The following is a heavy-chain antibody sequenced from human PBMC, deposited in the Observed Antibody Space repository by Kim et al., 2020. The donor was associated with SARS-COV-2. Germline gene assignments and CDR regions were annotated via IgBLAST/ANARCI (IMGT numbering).Heavy chain of an antibody. D-gene: IGHD6-13*01. CDR3: VGVWGIAAAGTNKFDS. Sequence: SETLSLTCTVSGGSISSYYWSWIRQPPGKGLEWIGYISYIGSTNSNTPLKRLVTISVDTSKNQFSLTLISVTAADTAVYSCVGVWGIAAAGTNKFDSWR. CDR1: GGSISSYY. V-gene: IGHV4-59*01. CDR2: ISYIGST. J-gene: IGHJ4*01.